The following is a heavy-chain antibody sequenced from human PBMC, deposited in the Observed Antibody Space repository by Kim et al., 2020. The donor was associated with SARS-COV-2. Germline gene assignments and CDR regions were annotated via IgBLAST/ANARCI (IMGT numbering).Heavy chain of an antibody. Sequence: GGSLRLSCAASGFTFSGTAIHWVRQASGKGLEWVGRIKSKANNYATAYAASVKGRFTISSDDSKNTAYLQMNSLKTEDTAVYYCARRRDYGDYGGGMDVWGQGTTVTVSS. J-gene: IGHJ6*02. V-gene: IGHV3-73*01. CDR1: GFTFSGTA. CDR3: ARRRDYGDYGGGMDV. D-gene: IGHD4-17*01. CDR2: IKSKANNYAT.